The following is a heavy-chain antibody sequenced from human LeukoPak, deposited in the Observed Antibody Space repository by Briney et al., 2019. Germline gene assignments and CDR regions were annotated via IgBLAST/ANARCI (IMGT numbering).Heavy chain of an antibody. CDR3: AKANRITMIVVGRNWFDP. CDR2: ISSSSSYI. Sequence: GGSLRLSCAASGFTFSSYSMNWVRQAPGKGLEWVSSISSSSSYIYYADSVKGRFTISRDNAKNSLYLQMNSLRAEDTAVYYCAKANRITMIVVGRNWFDPWGQGTLVTVSS. V-gene: IGHV3-21*04. D-gene: IGHD3-22*01. J-gene: IGHJ5*02. CDR1: GFTFSSYS.